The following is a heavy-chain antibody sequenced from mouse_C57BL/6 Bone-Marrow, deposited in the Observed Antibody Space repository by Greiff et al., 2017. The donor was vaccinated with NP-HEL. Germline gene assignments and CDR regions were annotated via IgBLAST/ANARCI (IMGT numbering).Heavy chain of an antibody. V-gene: IGHV5-17*01. CDR3: ARRAYFDY. CDR2: ISSGSSTM. J-gene: IGHJ2*01. D-gene: IGHD3-1*01. CDR1: GFTFSDYG. Sequence: EVHLVESGGGLVKPGGSLRLSCVASGFTFSDYGMHWVRQAPEKGLEWVAYISSGSSTMYYADTVKGRFTISRDNAKNTLFLQMTSLRSEDTAMYYCARRAYFDYWGQGTTLTVSS.